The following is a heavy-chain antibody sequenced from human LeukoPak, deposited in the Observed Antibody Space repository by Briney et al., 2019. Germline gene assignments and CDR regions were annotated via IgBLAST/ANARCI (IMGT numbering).Heavy chain of an antibody. Sequence: SETLSLTCTVPGGSISSYYWSWIRQPPGKGLEWIGYIYYSGSTNYNPSLKSRVTISVDTSKNQFSLKLSSVTAADTAVYYCARVGYSYVYFDYWGQGTLVTVSS. V-gene: IGHV4-59*01. CDR1: GGSISSYY. CDR3: ARVGYSYVYFDY. D-gene: IGHD5-18*01. J-gene: IGHJ4*02. CDR2: IYYSGST.